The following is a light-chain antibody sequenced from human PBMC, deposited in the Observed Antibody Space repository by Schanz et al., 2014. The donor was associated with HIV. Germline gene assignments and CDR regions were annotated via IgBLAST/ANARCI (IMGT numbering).Light chain of an antibody. J-gene: IGLJ1*01. V-gene: IGLV2-8*01. Sequence: QSALTQPPSASGSPGQSVTISCTGTSSDVGTYNYVSWYQQHPGKAPRLVIFAVSERPSGVPDRFSGSKSGNTASLTVSGLQAEDEADYYCSSYAGSNIFVFGTGTKLTVL. CDR1: SSDVGTYNY. CDR2: AVS. CDR3: SSYAGSNIFV.